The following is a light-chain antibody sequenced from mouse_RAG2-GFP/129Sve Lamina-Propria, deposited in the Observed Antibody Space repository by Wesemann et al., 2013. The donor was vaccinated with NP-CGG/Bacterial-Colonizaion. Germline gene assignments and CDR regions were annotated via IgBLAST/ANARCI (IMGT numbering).Light chain of an antibody. CDR2: SAS. V-gene: IGKV6-23*01. CDR1: QDVSTA. CDR3: QQYSSYPLT. J-gene: IGKJ4*01. Sequence: DIVMTQSQKFMSTSVGDRVSITCKASQDVSTAVAWYQQKPGQSPKLLIYSASNRYTGVPDRFTGSGSGTDFTLTISNVQSEDLADYFCQQYSSYPLTFGSGTKLEIK.